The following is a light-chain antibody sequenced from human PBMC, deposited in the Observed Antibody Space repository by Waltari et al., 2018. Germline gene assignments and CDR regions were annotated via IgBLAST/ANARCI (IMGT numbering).Light chain of an antibody. J-gene: IGLJ3*02. CDR2: RNN. CDR1: RSNIGINY. V-gene: IGLV1-47*01. Sequence: QSVLTQSPSASGTPGQRVTISCSGSRSNIGINYVYWYQHLPGTTPKLLIYRNNQRPSGVPDRFSGSKSGTSASLAISGLRSEDEADYYCAAWDDTLSAVLFGGGTNLTVL. CDR3: AAWDDTLSAVL.